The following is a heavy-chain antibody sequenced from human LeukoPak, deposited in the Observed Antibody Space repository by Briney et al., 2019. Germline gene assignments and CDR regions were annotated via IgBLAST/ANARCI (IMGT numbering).Heavy chain of an antibody. Sequence: SETLSLTCAVYGGSFSGYYWSWIRQPPGKGLEWIGEINHSGSTNYNPSLKSRVTISVDTSKNQFSLKLSSVTAADTAVYYCARGLPYYYDSSREAFDIWGQGTMVTVSS. CDR3: ARGLPYYYDSSREAFDI. CDR1: GGSFSGYY. D-gene: IGHD3-22*01. J-gene: IGHJ3*02. V-gene: IGHV4-34*01. CDR2: INHSGST.